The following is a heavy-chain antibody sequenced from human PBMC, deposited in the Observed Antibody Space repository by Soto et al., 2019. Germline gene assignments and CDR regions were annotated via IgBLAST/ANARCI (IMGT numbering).Heavy chain of an antibody. Sequence: SETLSLTCTVSGGSISSGDYYWSWIRQPPGKGLEWIGYIYYSGSTYYNPSLKSRVTISVDTSKNQFSLKLSSVTAADTAVYYCARDKGGWDSSSWYFDYWGQGTLVTVSS. J-gene: IGHJ4*02. CDR3: ARDKGGWDSSSWYFDY. D-gene: IGHD6-13*01. CDR2: IYYSGST. V-gene: IGHV4-30-4*01. CDR1: GGSISSGDYY.